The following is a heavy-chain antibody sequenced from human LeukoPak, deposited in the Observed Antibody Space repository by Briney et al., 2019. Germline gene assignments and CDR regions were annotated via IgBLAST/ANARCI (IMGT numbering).Heavy chain of an antibody. CDR3: AKSRYCSSTSCSHDAFDI. J-gene: IGHJ3*02. Sequence: GGSLRLSCAASGFTFSSYVMTWVRQAPGKGLEWVSAISGSGASTYYADSVKGRFTISRDNSKNTLYLQMNSLRAEDTAVYYCAKSRYCSSTSCSHDAFDIWGQGTMVTVSS. CDR1: GFTFSSYV. D-gene: IGHD2-2*01. V-gene: IGHV3-23*01. CDR2: ISGSGAST.